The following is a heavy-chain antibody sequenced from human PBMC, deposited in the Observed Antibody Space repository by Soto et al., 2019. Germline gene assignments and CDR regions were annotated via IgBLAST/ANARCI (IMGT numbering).Heavy chain of an antibody. V-gene: IGHV3-23*01. CDR1: GFTFSSYA. D-gene: IGHD6-13*01. J-gene: IGHJ4*02. CDR3: AKDPKNKGSSLDY. Sequence: EVQLLESGGGLVQPGGYLRLSCADSGFTFSSYAMSWVRQAPGKGLEWVSAISGRGGSKYYADSVKGRFTISRDNSKNTLYLQMNSLRAEDTAVYYCAKDPKNKGSSLDYWGQGTLVTVSS. CDR2: ISGRGGSK.